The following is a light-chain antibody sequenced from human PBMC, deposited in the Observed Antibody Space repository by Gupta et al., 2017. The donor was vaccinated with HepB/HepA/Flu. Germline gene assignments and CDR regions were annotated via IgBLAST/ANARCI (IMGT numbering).Light chain of an antibody. CDR1: QSAITN. Sequence: DIVMTQSPATLSVSLGERATLTCRASQSAITNLAWYQQKPGQAPRLLIDGASTRATGIPARFSGSGSGTEFTLTISILQPEDFAVYFCQQYDTWPLTFGGGTKVEIK. CDR3: QQYDTWPLT. V-gene: IGKV3-15*01. CDR2: GAS. J-gene: IGKJ4*01.